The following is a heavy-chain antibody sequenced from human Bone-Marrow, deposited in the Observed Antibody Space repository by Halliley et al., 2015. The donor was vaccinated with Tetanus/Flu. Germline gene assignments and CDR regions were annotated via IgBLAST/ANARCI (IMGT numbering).Heavy chain of an antibody. V-gene: IGHV3-53*01. D-gene: IGHD6-19*01. Sequence: GSAYYADSGKGRFTMSRDYSKNTLYLQMNSLRAEDPAVYYCARDLAGAVAAPENYYYYGLAVWGQGTTVTVSS. CDR3: ARDLAGAVAAPENYYYYGLAV. CDR2: GSA. J-gene: IGHJ6*02.